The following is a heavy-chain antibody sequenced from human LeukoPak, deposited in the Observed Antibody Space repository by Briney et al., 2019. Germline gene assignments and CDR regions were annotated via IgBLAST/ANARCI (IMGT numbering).Heavy chain of an antibody. J-gene: IGHJ4*02. V-gene: IGHV4-61*08. CDR1: GGSISSGGYY. Sequence: SETLSLTCTVSGGSISSGGYYWSWIRQHPGKGLEWIGYIYHSGSTNYNPSLKSRVTISVDTSKNQFSLKVTSVTAADTAVYYCARPSAGSWYYFNFWGQGTLVTVSS. CDR2: IYHSGST. D-gene: IGHD6-13*01. CDR3: ARPSAGSWYYFNF.